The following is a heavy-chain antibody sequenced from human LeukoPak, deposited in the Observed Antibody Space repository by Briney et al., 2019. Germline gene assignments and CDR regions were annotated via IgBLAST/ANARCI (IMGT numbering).Heavy chain of an antibody. CDR2: ISDSGGST. CDR3: AKDYCSGGSCYSDY. D-gene: IGHD2-15*01. J-gene: IGHJ4*02. Sequence: PGGSLRLSCAASGFTFRTYAMSWVRQAPGKGLEWVSGISDSGGSTYYADSVKGRFTISRDNSKNTLYLQMNSLRAEDTAVYYCAKDYCSGGSCYSDYWGQGTLVTVSS. V-gene: IGHV3-23*01. CDR1: GFTFRTYA.